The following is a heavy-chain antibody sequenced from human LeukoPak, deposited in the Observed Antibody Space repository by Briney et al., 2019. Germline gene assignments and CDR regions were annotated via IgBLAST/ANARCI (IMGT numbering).Heavy chain of an antibody. CDR2: ISNDGRSI. CDR3: AREACSGSCHSDYFDY. J-gene: IGHJ4*02. V-gene: IGHV3-30*03. D-gene: IGHD2-15*01. CDR1: GFTFSSYG. Sequence: PGGSLRLSCAASGFTFSSYGMHWVRQAPAKGLEWVAVISNDGRSIYYADSAKGRFTISRDNSKNTLYLQVNSLRAEDTAVYSCAREACSGSCHSDYFDYWGLGTLVTVSS.